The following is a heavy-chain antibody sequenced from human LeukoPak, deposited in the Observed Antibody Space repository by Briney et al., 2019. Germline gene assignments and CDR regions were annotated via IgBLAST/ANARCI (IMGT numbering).Heavy chain of an antibody. CDR3: AKGTRYCSSTGCLTPYFDY. V-gene: IGHV3-30*18. CDR2: ISYDGTNE. D-gene: IGHD2-2*01. Sequence: PGGSLRLSCAASGFTFSGYGMHWVRQAPGKGLEWVAVISYDGTNEYYADSVKGRFTVSRDNSKNTLSLQMNSLRAEDTAVYYCAKGTRYCSSTGCLTPYFDYWGQGALVTVSS. CDR1: GFTFSGYG. J-gene: IGHJ4*02.